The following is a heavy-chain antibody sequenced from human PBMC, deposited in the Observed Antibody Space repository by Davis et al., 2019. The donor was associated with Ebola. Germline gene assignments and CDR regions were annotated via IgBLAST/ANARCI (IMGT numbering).Heavy chain of an antibody. CDR2: ISYDGSNK. CDR3: ARDNDYGMDV. Sequence: GGSLRLSCAASGFTFTSYAMSWVRQAPGKGLEWVAVISYDGSNKYYADSVKGRFTISRDNSKNTLYLQMNSLRAEDTAVYYCARDNDYGMDVWGQGNTVTVSS. V-gene: IGHV3-30-3*01. D-gene: IGHD2-8*01. CDR1: GFTFTSYA. J-gene: IGHJ6*02.